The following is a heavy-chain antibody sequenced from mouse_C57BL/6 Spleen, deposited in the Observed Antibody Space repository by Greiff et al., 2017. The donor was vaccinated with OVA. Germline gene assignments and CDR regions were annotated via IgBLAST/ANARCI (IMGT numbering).Heavy chain of an antibody. V-gene: IGHV5-17*01. CDR1: GFTFSDYG. Sequence: EVMLVESGGGLVKPGGSLKLSCAASGFTFSDYGMHWVRQAPEKGLEWVAYISSGSSTIYYADTVKGRFTISRDNAKNTLFLQMTSLRSEDTAMYYCARLDDGYPVLFADWGQGTLVTVSA. CDR3: ARLDDGYPVLFAD. J-gene: IGHJ3*01. CDR2: ISSGSSTI. D-gene: IGHD2-3*01.